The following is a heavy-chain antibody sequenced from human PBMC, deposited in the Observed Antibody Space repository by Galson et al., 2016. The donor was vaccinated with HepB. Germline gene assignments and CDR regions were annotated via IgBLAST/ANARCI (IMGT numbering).Heavy chain of an antibody. J-gene: IGHJ6*02. D-gene: IGHD4-17*01. V-gene: IGHV3-33*08. Sequence: SLRLSCATSGFTFNNYGINWVRQAPGKGLEWVAVISYDGNNRHYADAVKGRFTISRDSSTNTVYLQMNSLRADDTAVYFGARDRGLLHYYYGMDVGGQGTAVTV. CDR1: GFTFNNYG. CDR2: ISYDGNNR. CDR3: ARDRGLLHYYYGMDV.